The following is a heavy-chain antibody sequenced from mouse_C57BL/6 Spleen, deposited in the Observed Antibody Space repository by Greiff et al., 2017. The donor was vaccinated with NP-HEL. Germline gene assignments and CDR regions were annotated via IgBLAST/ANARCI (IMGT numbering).Heavy chain of an antibody. D-gene: IGHD2-4*01. CDR2: IYPGDGDT. V-gene: IGHV1-82*01. CDR3: ANYDYDVRYFDV. J-gene: IGHJ1*03. Sequence: QVQLQQSGPELVKPGASVKISCKASGYAFSSSWMNWVKQRPGKGLEWIGRIYPGDGDTNYNGKFKGKATLTADKSSSTAYMQLSSLTSEDSAVYFCANYDYDVRYFDVWGTGTTVTVSS. CDR1: GYAFSSSW.